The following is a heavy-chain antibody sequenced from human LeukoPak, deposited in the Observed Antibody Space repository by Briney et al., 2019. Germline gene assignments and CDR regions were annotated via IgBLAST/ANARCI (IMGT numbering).Heavy chain of an antibody. V-gene: IGHV1-2*02. CDR2: INPNSGGT. CDR3: ARLRDAFDI. J-gene: IGHJ3*02. CDR1: GYPFTGYY. Sequence: SVKVSCQASGYPFTGYYIHWVRQAPGQGLEWMGWINPNSGGTNYAQKFQGRVTMTRDTSISTAYMELSRLRSDDTAVYYCARLRDAFDIWGQGTMVTVSS.